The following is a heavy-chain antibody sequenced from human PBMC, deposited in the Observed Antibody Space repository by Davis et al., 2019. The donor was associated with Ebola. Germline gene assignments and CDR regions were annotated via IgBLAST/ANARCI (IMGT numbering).Heavy chain of an antibody. CDR3: ARDREDIVLVPADIVYTAGYYYGMDV. J-gene: IGHJ6*02. Sequence: ASSVPVSFQASVYTFTSYGISCVRPAPGPGLAWLGWISPYICNTHSAQKLQGRVTMTTDTSTSTAYMELRRLRSDDTAVYYCARDREDIVLVPADIVYTAGYYYGMDVWGQGTTVTVSS. CDR2: ISPYICNT. CDR1: VYTFTSYG. V-gene: IGHV1-18*01. D-gene: IGHD2-2*02.